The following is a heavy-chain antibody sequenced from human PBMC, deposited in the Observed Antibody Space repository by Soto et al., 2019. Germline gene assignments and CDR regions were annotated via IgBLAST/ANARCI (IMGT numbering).Heavy chain of an antibody. D-gene: IGHD4-17*01. CDR2: IYHSGST. CDR3: ASFGYGENRVSWFDP. CDR1: GGSISSSNW. J-gene: IGHJ5*02. Sequence: QVQLQESGPGLVKPSGTLSLTCAVSGGSISSSNWWSWVRQPPGKGLEWIGEIYHSGSTNYNPSLKSRVTISVDKSKNQFSLKLSSVTAADTAVYYCASFGYGENRVSWFDPWGQGTLVTVSS. V-gene: IGHV4-4*02.